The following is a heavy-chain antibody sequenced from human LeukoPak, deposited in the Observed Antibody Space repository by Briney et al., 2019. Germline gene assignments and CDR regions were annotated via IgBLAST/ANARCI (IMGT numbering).Heavy chain of an antibody. CDR2: IYNDGNT. D-gene: IGHD2-21*02. CDR1: GLTVSSNH. J-gene: IGHJ6*04. Sequence: PGGSLRLSCAVSGLTVSSNHMSWVRQAPREGLEWVSVIYNDGNTYYTDSVKGRFTISRDNSKNTVFLQMNSLRAEDSAIYYCARDREVVTARAQMDVWGKGTTVSVSS. CDR3: ARDREVVTARAQMDV. V-gene: IGHV3-53*01.